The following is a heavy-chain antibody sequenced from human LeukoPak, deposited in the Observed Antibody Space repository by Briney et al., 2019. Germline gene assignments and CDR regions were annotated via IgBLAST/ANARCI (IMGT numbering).Heavy chain of an antibody. V-gene: IGHV4-34*01. CDR1: GGSFSGYY. Sequence: PSETLSLTCAVYGGSFSGYYWSWIRQPPGKGLEWIGEINHSGSTNYNPSLKSRVTISVDTSKNQFSLKLSSVTAADTAVYYCARGPDTAMVDYWGQGTLVTVSS. D-gene: IGHD5-18*01. CDR3: ARGPDTAMVDY. J-gene: IGHJ4*02. CDR2: INHSGST.